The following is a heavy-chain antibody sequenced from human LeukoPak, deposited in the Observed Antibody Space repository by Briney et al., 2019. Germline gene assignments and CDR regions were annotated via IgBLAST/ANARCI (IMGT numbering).Heavy chain of an antibody. CDR3: AKALGEYSSFDY. CDR2: ISGSGGST. D-gene: IGHD6-6*01. Sequence: SGGSLRLSCAASGFTFSSYAMSWVRQAPGKGLEWVSAISGSGGSTYYADSVKGRFTISRDNSKNTLYLQMNSLRAEDTAVYYCAKALGEYSSFDYWGQGTLVTVSS. J-gene: IGHJ4*02. V-gene: IGHV3-23*01. CDR1: GFTFSSYA.